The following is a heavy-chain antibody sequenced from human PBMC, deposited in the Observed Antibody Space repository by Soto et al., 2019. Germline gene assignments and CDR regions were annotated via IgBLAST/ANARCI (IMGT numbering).Heavy chain of an antibody. CDR1: GGSISSGAYS. J-gene: IGHJ4*02. CDR3: ARITYSDPRGYYLYFDH. V-gene: IGHV4-30-2*01. D-gene: IGHD3-22*01. CDR2: ISYIGST. Sequence: SETLSLTCAVSGGSISSGAYSWSWVRQPPGKGLEWIGYISYIGSTYYNPSLKSRATISADRSRNQFSLKLNFVTAADPAVYFCARITYSDPRGYYLYFDHWGQGTPVTVSS.